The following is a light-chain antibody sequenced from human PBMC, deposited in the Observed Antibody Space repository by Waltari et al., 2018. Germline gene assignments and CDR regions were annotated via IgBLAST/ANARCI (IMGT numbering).Light chain of an antibody. V-gene: IGKV1-33*01. CDR1: KDIRKN. Sequence: IQMTQSPSSLSASIGDRVTITCRESKDIRKNLSWLQDRPGKAPKLLIYDASNLEAGVPSRFSGTGSGTDFSLTISSLQPDDSATYYCQHYNNLPYTFSRGTKLQIK. CDR2: DAS. CDR3: QHYNNLPYT. J-gene: IGKJ2*01.